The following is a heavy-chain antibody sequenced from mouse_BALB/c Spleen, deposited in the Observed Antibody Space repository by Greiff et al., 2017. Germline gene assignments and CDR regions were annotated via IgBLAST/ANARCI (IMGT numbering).Heavy chain of an antibody. J-gene: IGHJ3*01. CDR2: INPSNGRT. D-gene: IGHD1-1*02. V-gene: IGHV1S81*02. CDR3: ARRGGSGFAY. CDR1: GYTFTSYW. Sequence: VQLHQPGAELVKPGASVKLSCKASGYTFTSYWMHWVKQRHGQGLEWIGEINPSNGRTNYNEKFKSKATLTVDKSSSTAYMQLSSLTSEDSAVYYCARRGGSGFAYWGQGTLVTVSA.